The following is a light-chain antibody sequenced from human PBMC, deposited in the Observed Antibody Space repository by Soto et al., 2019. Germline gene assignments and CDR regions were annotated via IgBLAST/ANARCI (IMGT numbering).Light chain of an antibody. Sequence: EIVLTQSPTTLSMSPGERATLSCRASQSVINNLGWYQQKPGQAPRLLIYDASSRATGIPGRFSGSGFGTDFTLTISSLEPEDFAVYYCQQRYKWPITFGQGTRLEIK. CDR2: DAS. CDR3: QQRYKWPIT. J-gene: IGKJ5*01. V-gene: IGKV3-11*01. CDR1: QSVINN.